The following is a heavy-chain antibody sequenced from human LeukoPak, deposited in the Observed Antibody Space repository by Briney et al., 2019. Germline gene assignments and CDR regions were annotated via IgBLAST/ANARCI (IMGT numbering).Heavy chain of an antibody. CDR1: GGSISSSSYY. CDR2: IYYSGST. D-gene: IGHD6-13*01. CDR3: ARTKPGRGIAAADDY. J-gene: IGHJ4*02. Sequence: SETLSLTCTVSGGSISSSSYYWGWIRQPPGKGLKWIGSIYYSGSTYYNPSLKSRVTISVDTSKNQFSLKLSSVTAADTAVYYCARTKPGRGIAAADDYWGQGTLVTVSS. V-gene: IGHV4-39*07.